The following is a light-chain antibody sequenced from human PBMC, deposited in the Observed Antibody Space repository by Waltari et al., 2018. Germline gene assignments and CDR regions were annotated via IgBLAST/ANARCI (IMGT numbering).Light chain of an antibody. Sequence: EIVMTQSPATLSVSPGERATLACRASQIVSSNLAWYQQKPGQAPRLLIHGASTRATGIPARFTGIGSGTEFTLTISSLQSEDFAVYYCQQYSHWPPGFGGGTKVEI. J-gene: IGKJ4*01. CDR1: QIVSSN. V-gene: IGKV3-15*01. CDR2: GAS. CDR3: QQYSHWPPG.